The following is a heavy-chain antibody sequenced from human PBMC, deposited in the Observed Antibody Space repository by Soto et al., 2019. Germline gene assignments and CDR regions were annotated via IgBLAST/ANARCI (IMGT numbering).Heavy chain of an antibody. CDR2: INPNGGST. V-gene: IGHV1-46*03. CDR1: GYTFTSYY. J-gene: IGHJ4*02. Sequence: QVQLVQSGAEVKNPGASVTVSCRASGYTFTSYYIHWVRQAPGQGLEWMVIINPNGGSTNYAQRFQGRVPVTRDTSTSIVYMELSSLRSEDTAVYYCSRGLGSGDYWGQGTLVTVSS. CDR3: SRGLGSGDY. D-gene: IGHD3-10*01.